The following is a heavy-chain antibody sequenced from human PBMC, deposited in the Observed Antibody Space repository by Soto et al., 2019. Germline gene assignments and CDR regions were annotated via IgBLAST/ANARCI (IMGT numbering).Heavy chain of an antibody. Sequence: PGGSLRLSCAASGFTFSDYYMSWVRQAPGKGLEWVSYISSSGSTIYYADSVKGRFTISRDNAKNSLYLQMNSLRAEDTAVYYCARVYCSSTSCYVVEVAFDYWGQGTLVTVSS. D-gene: IGHD2-2*01. J-gene: IGHJ4*02. CDR1: GFTFSDYY. V-gene: IGHV3-11*01. CDR3: ARVYCSSTSCYVVEVAFDY. CDR2: ISSSGSTI.